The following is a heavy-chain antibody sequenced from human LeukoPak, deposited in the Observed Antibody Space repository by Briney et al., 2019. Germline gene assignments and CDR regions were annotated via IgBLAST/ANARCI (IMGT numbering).Heavy chain of an antibody. CDR3: ARGRYYYDSSGYYRPPHFFDY. CDR2: INPNSGGT. D-gene: IGHD3-22*01. J-gene: IGHJ4*02. V-gene: IGHV1-2*02. Sequence: ASVKVSCKASGYTFTGYYMHWVRQAPGQGLEWMGWINPNSGGTNYAQKFQGRVTMTRDTSISTAYMELSSLRSEDTAVYYCARGRYYYDSSGYYRPPHFFDYWGQGTLVTVSS. CDR1: GYTFTGYY.